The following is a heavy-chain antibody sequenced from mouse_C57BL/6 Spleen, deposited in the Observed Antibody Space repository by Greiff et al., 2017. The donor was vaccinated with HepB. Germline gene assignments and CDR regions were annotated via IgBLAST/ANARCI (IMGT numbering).Heavy chain of an antibody. CDR3: ARDDYWFAY. Sequence: DVMLEESGGGLVKPGGSLKLSCAASGFTFSSYAMSWVRQTPEKRLEWVATISDGGSYTYYPDNVKGRFTISRDNAKNNLYLQMSHLKSEDTAMYYCARDDYWFAYWGQGTLVTVSA. CDR1: GFTFSSYA. V-gene: IGHV5-4*01. CDR2: ISDGGSYT. D-gene: IGHD2-13*01. J-gene: IGHJ3*01.